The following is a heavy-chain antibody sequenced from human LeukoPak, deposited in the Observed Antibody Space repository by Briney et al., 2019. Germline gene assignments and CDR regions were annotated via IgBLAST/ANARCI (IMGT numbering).Heavy chain of an antibody. V-gene: IGHV3-49*04. J-gene: IGHJ4*02. CDR1: GFTFGDYA. Sequence: GGSLRLSCTASGFTFGDYAMSWVRQAPGKGLEWVGFIRSKAYGGTTEYAASVEGRFTISRDDSKSIAYLQMNSLKTEDTAVYYCTSPRITIFGVVIGFDYWGQGTLVTVSS. CDR2: IRSKAYGGTT. D-gene: IGHD3-3*01. CDR3: TSPRITIFGVVIGFDY.